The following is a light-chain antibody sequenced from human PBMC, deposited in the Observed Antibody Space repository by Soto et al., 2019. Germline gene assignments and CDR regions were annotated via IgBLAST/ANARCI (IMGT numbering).Light chain of an antibody. CDR2: LEGSGSY. CDR3: ETWDSNTRV. V-gene: IGLV4-60*03. Sequence: QSVLTQSSSASASRGSSVKLTCTLSSGHSSYIIAWHQQQPGKAPRYLMKLEGSGSYNEGSGVPDRFSGSSSGADRYLTISNLQSEDEADYYCETWDSNTRVFGGGTKLTVL. J-gene: IGLJ2*01. CDR1: SGHSSYI.